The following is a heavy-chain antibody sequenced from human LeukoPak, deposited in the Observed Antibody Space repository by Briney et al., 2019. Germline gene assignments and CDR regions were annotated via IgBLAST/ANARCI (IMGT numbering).Heavy chain of an antibody. J-gene: IGHJ5*02. V-gene: IGHV3-21*01. Sequence: GGSLRLSCAASGFTFSSYSMNWVRQAPGKGLEWVSSISSSSSYIYYADSVKGRFTISRDNAKNSLYLQMNSLRAEDTAVYYCAKSLVDPPPCNWFDPWGQGTLVTVSS. D-gene: IGHD5-12*01. CDR3: AKSLVDPPPCNWFDP. CDR1: GFTFSSYS. CDR2: ISSSSSYI.